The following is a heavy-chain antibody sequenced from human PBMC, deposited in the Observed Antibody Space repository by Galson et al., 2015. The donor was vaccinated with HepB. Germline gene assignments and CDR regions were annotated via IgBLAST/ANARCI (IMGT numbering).Heavy chain of an antibody. CDR2: IDTDGSST. CDR3: ARCVYSSGWYTS. V-gene: IGHV3-74*01. Sequence: SLRLSCAASGFTFSNYWMHWVRQAPGKGLVWVSRIDTDGSSTAYADSVKGRFTISRDNAKNTLYLQMNTLRAEDTAVYYCARCVYSSGWYTSWGQGTLVTVSS. J-gene: IGHJ4*02. D-gene: IGHD6-19*01. CDR1: GFTFSNYW.